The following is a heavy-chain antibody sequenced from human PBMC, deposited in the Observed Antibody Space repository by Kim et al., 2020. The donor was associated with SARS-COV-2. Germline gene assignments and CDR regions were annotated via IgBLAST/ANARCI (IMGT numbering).Heavy chain of an antibody. CDR1: GGSISSYY. CDR3: AMDDYYDSSGNV. D-gene: IGHD3-22*01. Sequence: SETLSLTCTVSGGSISSYYWSWIRQPAGKGLEWIGRIYTSGSTNYNPSLKSQVTMSVDTSKNQFSLKLSSVTAADTAVYYCAMDDYYDSSGNVWGQGTLVTVSS. V-gene: IGHV4-4*07. CDR2: IYTSGST. J-gene: IGHJ4*02.